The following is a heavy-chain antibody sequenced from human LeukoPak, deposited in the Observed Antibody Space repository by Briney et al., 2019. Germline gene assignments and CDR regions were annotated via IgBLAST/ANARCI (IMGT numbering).Heavy chain of an antibody. CDR1: GFTFSSYS. D-gene: IGHD6-19*01. J-gene: IGHJ4*02. V-gene: IGHV3-48*04. Sequence: GGSLRLSCAASGFTFSSYSMNWVRQAPGKGLEWVSYISSSSSTIYYADSVEGRFTISRDNAKNSLYLQMNSLRAEDTAVYYCAKRYSSGWYEPFDYWGQGTLVTVSS. CDR3: AKRYSSGWYEPFDY. CDR2: ISSSSSTI.